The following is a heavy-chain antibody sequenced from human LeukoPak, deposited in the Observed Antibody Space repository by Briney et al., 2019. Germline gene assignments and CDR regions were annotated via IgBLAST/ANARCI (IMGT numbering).Heavy chain of an antibody. Sequence: GGSLRLSCAASGFTFRNYAMSWVRQAPGKGLEWVSAISGSDDSTYYVDSVKGRFTISRDNSKNTLYLQMNSLRAEDTAVYYCAKDKFGELMFDYWGQGTLVTVSS. V-gene: IGHV3-23*01. CDR2: ISGSDDST. D-gene: IGHD3-10*01. J-gene: IGHJ4*02. CDR1: GFTFRNYA. CDR3: AKDKFGELMFDY.